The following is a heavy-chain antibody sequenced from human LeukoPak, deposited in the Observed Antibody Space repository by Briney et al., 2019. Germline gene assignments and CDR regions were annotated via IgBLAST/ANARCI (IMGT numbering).Heavy chain of an antibody. CDR1: GFTFSSYG. V-gene: IGHV3-30*02. CDR3: AKDGYYGSGSYLPYYYYYYMDV. CDR2: IRYDGSNK. D-gene: IGHD3-10*01. J-gene: IGHJ6*03. Sequence: PGGSLRLSCAASGFTFSSYGMHWVRQAPGKGLEWVAFIRYDGSNKYYADSVKGRFTISRDNSKNTLYLQMNSLRAEDTAVYYCAKDGYYGSGSYLPYYYYYYMDVWGKGTTVTISS.